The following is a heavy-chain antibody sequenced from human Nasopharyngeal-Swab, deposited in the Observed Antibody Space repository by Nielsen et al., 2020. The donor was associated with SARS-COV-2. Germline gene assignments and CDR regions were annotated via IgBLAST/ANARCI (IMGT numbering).Heavy chain of an antibody. D-gene: IGHD3-3*01. CDR1: GFTFNNYN. V-gene: IGHV3-21*01. CDR2: ISSSSSYI. Sequence: GESLKISWAASGFTFNNYNFNWVRQAPGKGLEWVSSISSSSSYIYYADSVKGRFTISRYNAKNSLYLQMNSLRAEDTAVYYCARDGLDYDFWSAYFMDVWGQGTTVTVSS. CDR3: ARDGLDYDFWSAYFMDV. J-gene: IGHJ6*02.